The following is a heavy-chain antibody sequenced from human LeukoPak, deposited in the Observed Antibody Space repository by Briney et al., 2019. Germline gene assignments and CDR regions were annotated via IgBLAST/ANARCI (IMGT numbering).Heavy chain of an antibody. V-gene: IGHV3-64*01. Sequence: GGSLRLSCAASGFTFSGYAMHWVRQAPGKGLEYVSAISSNGGSTYYANSVKGRFTISRDNSKNTLYLQMGSLRAEDMAVYYCARGPYQLLYGNWFDPWGQGTLVTVSS. CDR2: ISSNGGST. J-gene: IGHJ5*02. D-gene: IGHD2-2*02. CDR3: ARGPYQLLYGNWFDP. CDR1: GFTFSGYA.